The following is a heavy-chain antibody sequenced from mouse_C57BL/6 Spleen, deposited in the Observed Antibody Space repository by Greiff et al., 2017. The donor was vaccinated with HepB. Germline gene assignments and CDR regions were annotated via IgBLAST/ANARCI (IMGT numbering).Heavy chain of an antibody. D-gene: IGHD4-1*01. J-gene: IGHJ3*01. Sequence: VQLKESGPELVKPGASVKISCKASGYSFTDYTMNWVKQSNGKSLEWIGVINPNYGTTSYNQKFKGKATLTVDQSSSTAYMQLNSLTSEDSAVYYCARTGNWADGKAWFAYWGQRTLVTVSA. CDR1: GYSFTDYT. CDR2: INPNYGTT. V-gene: IGHV1-39*01. CDR3: ARTGNWADGKAWFAY.